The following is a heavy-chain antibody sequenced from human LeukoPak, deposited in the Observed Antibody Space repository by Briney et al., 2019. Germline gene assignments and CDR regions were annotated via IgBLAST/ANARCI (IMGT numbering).Heavy chain of an antibody. CDR3: ARHHEEIFGVVSWFDP. CDR1: GYSISSGYY. V-gene: IGHV4-38-2*01. CDR2: IYHSGSN. Sequence: PSETLSLTCAVSGYSISSGYYWGWIRQPPGKGLEWIGSIYHSGSNYYNPSLKSRVTISVDTSKNQFSLKLSSVTAADTAVYYCARHHEEIFGVVSWFDPWGQGTLVTVSS. J-gene: IGHJ5*02. D-gene: IGHD3-3*01.